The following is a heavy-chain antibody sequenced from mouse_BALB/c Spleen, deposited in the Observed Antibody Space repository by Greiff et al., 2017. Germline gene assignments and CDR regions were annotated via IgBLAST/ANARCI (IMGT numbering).Heavy chain of an antibody. CDR2: ISSGSSTI. J-gene: IGHJ3*01. V-gene: IGHV5-17*02. CDR1: GFTFSSFG. CDR3: ARSHYGGSWFAY. D-gene: IGHD1-1*01. Sequence: EVQLVESGGGLVQPGGSRKLSCAASGFTFSSFGMHWVRQAPEKGLEWVAYISSGSSTIYYADTVKGRFTISRDNPKNTLFLQMTSLRSEDTAMYYCARSHYGGSWFAYWGQGTLVTVSA.